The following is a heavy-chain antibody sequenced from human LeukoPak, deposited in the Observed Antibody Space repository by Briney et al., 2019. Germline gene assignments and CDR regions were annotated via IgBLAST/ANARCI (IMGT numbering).Heavy chain of an antibody. V-gene: IGHV4-4*07. Sequence: SETLSLTCTVSGGSISDHHWSWIRQPAGKGLEWIGRIYSSGSANYSPSLKSRVSMSVDTSNNYFSLSLSSVTAADTALYFCARDVRYASGWSTPESWGQGILVTVSS. D-gene: IGHD6-19*01. CDR3: ARDVRYASGWSTPES. CDR2: IYSSGSA. CDR1: GGSISDHH. J-gene: IGHJ5*02.